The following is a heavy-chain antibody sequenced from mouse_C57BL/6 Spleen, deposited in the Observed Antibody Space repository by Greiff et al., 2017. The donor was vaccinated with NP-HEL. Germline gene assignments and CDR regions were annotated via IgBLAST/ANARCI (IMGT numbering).Heavy chain of an antibody. J-gene: IGHJ1*03. CDR2: IWRGGST. V-gene: IGHV2-5*01. D-gene: IGHD1-1*01. CDR1: GFSLTSYG. Sequence: QVQLKESGPGLVQPSQSLSITCTVSGFSLTSYGVHWVRQSPGKGLEWLGVIWRGGSTDYNAALMSRLSITKDNSKSQVFFKMNSLQADDTAICDSDKGYYGSGYGYFDVWGTGTTVTVSS. CDR3: DKGYYGSGYGYFDV.